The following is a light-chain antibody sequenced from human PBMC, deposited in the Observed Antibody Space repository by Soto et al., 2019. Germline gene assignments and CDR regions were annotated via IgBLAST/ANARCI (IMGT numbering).Light chain of an antibody. Sequence: QSVLTQPASVSGSPGQSITISCTGTSSDVGGYNYVSWYQQHPGKAPKLMIYDVSNRPSGVSNRFSGSKSGNTASLTISGPQAEDEADSYCSSYTSSSTLVVFGGGTKLTVL. CDR3: SSYTSSSTLVV. J-gene: IGLJ2*01. V-gene: IGLV2-14*01. CDR1: SSDVGGYNY. CDR2: DVS.